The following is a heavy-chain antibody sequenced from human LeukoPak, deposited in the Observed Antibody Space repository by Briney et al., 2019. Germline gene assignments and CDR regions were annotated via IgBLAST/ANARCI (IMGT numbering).Heavy chain of an antibody. CDR2: TFYRSKWYN. CDR1: GDXVSSNSAA. V-gene: IGHV6-1*01. CDR3: AREYSISRTPNRHDY. D-gene: IGHD6-13*01. J-gene: IGHJ4*02. Sequence: SQTLSLTCAISGDXVSSNSAAWNWIRQSPSRGLEWLGRTFYRSKWYNDYAVSVKSRITINPDTTKNPFSLQLNSVTPEDTAVYYCAREYSISRTPNRHDYWGQGTLVTVSS.